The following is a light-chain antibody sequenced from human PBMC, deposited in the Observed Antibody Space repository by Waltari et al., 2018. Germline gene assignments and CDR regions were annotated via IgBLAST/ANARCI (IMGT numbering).Light chain of an antibody. CDR2: DTS. CDR3: QQRSSWPYT. V-gene: IGKV3-11*01. Sequence: EIVLTQSPATLFLSRGERATLPCRASQRISNFLAWYQQKPGLAPRLLNYDTSNRATGIPARFSGGGSGTDFTLTIISLAPEDFAVYYCQQRSSWPYTFGQGTKLEI. J-gene: IGKJ2*01. CDR1: QRISNF.